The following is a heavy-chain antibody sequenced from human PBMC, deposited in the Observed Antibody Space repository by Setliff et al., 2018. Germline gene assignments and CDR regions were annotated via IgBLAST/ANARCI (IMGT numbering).Heavy chain of an antibody. V-gene: IGHV3-30*18. CDR2: ISSDGSTT. Sequence: GESLKIPCAASGFTFSRYGMHWVRQPPGEGLEWVAVISSDGSTTYYGDSVKGRFSISRDSSKNTVYLQMNSLRAEDTAVYYCAKEGDTGPPNWYSYNYWGQGTLVTVSS. J-gene: IGHJ4*02. CDR1: GFTFSRYG. D-gene: IGHD2-15*01. CDR3: AKEGDTGPPNWYSYNY.